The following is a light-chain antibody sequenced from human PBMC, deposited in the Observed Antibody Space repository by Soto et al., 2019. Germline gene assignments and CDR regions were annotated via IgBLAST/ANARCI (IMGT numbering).Light chain of an antibody. J-gene: IGKJ1*01. CDR3: QQYGSSPWT. V-gene: IGKV3-20*01. CDR2: GAS. Sequence: EIVLTQSPGTLSLSPGERATLSCRASQSVSSSYLAWYQQKPGQAPRLLIYGASSRATGIPDRFSGSGSGTDFTLTISRLEPEDFAVYYCQQYGSSPWTFGQGTKVAIQ. CDR1: QSVSSSY.